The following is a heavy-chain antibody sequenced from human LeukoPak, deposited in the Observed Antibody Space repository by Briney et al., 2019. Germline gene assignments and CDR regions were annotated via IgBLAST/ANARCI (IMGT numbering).Heavy chain of an antibody. V-gene: IGHV3-23*01. D-gene: IGHD5-12*01. Sequence: GGSVTLSCAGRGCNYSSYRMSWVRQAPGKGLEWVSAISGSGGSTYYADSVKGRFTISRDNSKNTLYLQMNSLRAEDTAVYYCAKEEYGGYRAYWGQGTLVTVSS. J-gene: IGHJ4*02. CDR2: ISGSGGST. CDR1: GCNYSSYR. CDR3: AKEEYGGYRAY.